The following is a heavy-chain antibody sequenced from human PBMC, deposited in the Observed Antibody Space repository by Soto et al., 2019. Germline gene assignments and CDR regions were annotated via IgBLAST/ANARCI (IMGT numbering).Heavy chain of an antibody. Sequence: QVQLVQSGAEEEKPGASVKVSCKASGYTFTSYAMHWVRQSPGQRLEWMGWINAGNGNTKYSQKFQGRVTITRDTSASTAYMELSSLRSEDTAVYYCARGSAGDDYVYFQHWGQGTLVTVSS. CDR2: INAGNGNT. J-gene: IGHJ1*01. V-gene: IGHV1-3*05. CDR1: GYTFTSYA. CDR3: ARGSAGDDYVYFQH. D-gene: IGHD4-17*01.